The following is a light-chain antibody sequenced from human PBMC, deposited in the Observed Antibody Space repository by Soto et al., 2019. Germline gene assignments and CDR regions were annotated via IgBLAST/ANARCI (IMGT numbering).Light chain of an antibody. CDR1: QSVTTY. CDR2: DAS. CDR3: QQRSNWPPSIT. J-gene: IGKJ1*01. V-gene: IGKV3-11*01. Sequence: EIVLTQSPATLSLSPGERATLSCRASQSVTTYLAWYQQKPGQAPRLLIYDASSRATGIPARFSGSGSGTDFTLTIGSLEPEDFAVYYCQQRSNWPPSITFGQGTKVDIK.